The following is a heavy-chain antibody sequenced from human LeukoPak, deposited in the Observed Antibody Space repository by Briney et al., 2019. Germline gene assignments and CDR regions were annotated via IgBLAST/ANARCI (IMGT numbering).Heavy chain of an antibody. J-gene: IGHJ4*02. D-gene: IGHD5-12*01. V-gene: IGHV3-30-3*01. Sequence: PGRSLRLSCAASGFTFSSYAMHWVRQAPGKGLEWVAVISYDGSNKYYADSVKGRFTISRDNSKNTLYLQMNSLRAEDTAVYYCARDLSNSGYDAPDDYWDQGTLVTVSS. CDR1: GFTFSSYA. CDR2: ISYDGSNK. CDR3: ARDLSNSGYDAPDDY.